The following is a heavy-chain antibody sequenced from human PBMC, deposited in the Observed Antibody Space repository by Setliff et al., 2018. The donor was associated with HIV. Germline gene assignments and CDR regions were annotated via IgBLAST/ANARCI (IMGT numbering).Heavy chain of an antibody. V-gene: IGHV1-8*02. CDR1: GYTFTSYD. CDR2: ITPNSGNT. J-gene: IGHJ4*02. CDR3: ARAIPDYGDYYFDY. Sequence: ASVKVSCKASGYTFTSYDISWVRQAPGQGLEWMGWITPNSGNTGYAQKFQGRVTMTRSTSITTAYMELSSLRSEDTAVYYCARAIPDYGDYYFDYWGQGTLVTVSS. D-gene: IGHD4-17*01.